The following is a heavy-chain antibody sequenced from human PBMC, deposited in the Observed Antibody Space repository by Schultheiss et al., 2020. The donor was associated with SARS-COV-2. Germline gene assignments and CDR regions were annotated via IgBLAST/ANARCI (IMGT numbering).Heavy chain of an antibody. CDR3: ARDLWEEQLVPRGYFDL. CDR1: GFTFSSYA. J-gene: IGHJ2*01. CDR2: ISYDGINK. D-gene: IGHD6-13*01. V-gene: IGHV3-30-3*01. Sequence: GGSLRLSCVASGFTFSSYAMHWVRQAPGKGLEWVAVISYDGINKYYADSVKGRFTISRDNSKNTLFLQMNSLRAEDTAVYNCARDLWEEQLVPRGYFDLWGRGTLVTVSS.